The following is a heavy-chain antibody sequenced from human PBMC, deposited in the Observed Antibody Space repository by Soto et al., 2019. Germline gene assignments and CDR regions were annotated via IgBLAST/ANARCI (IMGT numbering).Heavy chain of an antibody. D-gene: IGHD2-2*01. CDR3: ARDRTLNAFDI. V-gene: IGHV4-59*01. J-gene: IGHJ3*02. Sequence: SETLSLTCTVSGGSISSYYWSWIRQPPGKGLEWIGHIYYNGNTYYHPSLRGRVTISGDASKNQFSLKLSSVTAADTAVYYCARDRTLNAFDIWGQGTMVTVSS. CDR2: IYYNGNT. CDR1: GGSISSYY.